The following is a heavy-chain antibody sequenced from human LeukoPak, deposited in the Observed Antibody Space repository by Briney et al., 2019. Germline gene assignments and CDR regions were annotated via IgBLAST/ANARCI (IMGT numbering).Heavy chain of an antibody. V-gene: IGHV3-21*01. Sequence: GGSLRLSRAASGSTFSSYSMNWVRQAPGKGLEWVSSISSSSSYIYYADSVKGRFTISRDNAKNSLYLQMNSLRAEDTAVYYCARDGGIYSGSSASSDYWGQGTLVTVSS. J-gene: IGHJ4*02. CDR2: ISSSSSYI. D-gene: IGHD1-26*01. CDR1: GSTFSSYS. CDR3: ARDGGIYSGSSASSDY.